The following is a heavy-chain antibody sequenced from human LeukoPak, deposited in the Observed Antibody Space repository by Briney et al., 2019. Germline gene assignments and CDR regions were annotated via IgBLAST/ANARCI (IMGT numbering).Heavy chain of an antibody. CDR1: GFTFSNAW. Sequence: GGSLRLSCAASGFTFSNAWMTWDRQAPGKGREWVGRIKDKTDGETTDYGAPVKGRFIISRDDSKSTVYLQMNSLILEDTAVYYCSPWSGLDVWGQGTMVTVSS. V-gene: IGHV3-15*01. CDR3: SPWSGLDV. D-gene: IGHD3-3*01. J-gene: IGHJ6*02. CDR2: IKDKTDGETT.